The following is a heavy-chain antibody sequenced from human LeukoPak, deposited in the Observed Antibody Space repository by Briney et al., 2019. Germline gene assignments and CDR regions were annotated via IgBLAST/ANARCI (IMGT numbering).Heavy chain of an antibody. V-gene: IGHV4-30-4*01. J-gene: IGHJ5*02. D-gene: IGHD3-10*01. CDR1: GGSISSGDYY. CDR3: ARVRYAVRGVIGVNWFDP. Sequence: SETLSLTCTVSGGSISSGDYYWSWIRQPPGKSLEWIGYIYYSGSTYYNPSLKSRVTISVDTSKNQFSLKLSSVTAADTAVYYCARVRYAVRGVIGVNWFDPWGQGTLVTVSS. CDR2: IYYSGST.